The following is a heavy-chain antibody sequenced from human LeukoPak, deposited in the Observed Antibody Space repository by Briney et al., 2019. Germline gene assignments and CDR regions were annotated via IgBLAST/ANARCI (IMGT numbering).Heavy chain of an antibody. CDR3: AKAGEQWLEKYFQH. V-gene: IGHV3-9*01. D-gene: IGHD6-19*01. J-gene: IGHJ1*01. CDR2: ISWNSGSI. Sequence: AGRSLRLSCAASGFTFEDYAMHWVRQAPGKGLEWVSGISWNSGSIGYADSVKGRFTISRDNAKNSLYLQMNSLRAEDTALYYCAKAGEQWLEKYFQHWGQGTLVTVSS. CDR1: GFTFEDYA.